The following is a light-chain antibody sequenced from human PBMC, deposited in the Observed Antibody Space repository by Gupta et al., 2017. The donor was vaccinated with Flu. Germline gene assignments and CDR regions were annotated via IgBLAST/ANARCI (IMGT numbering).Light chain of an antibody. CDR3: MSHTTSSTYV. Sequence: QSALTQPASVSGSPGQSITISCTGSSSDVGADKYVSWFEQLPDKDPKLIIYEAINRPPGVSDRFSGSKSGNTASLTISGLQAEDEADYYCMSHTTSSTYVFGSGTKVTVL. CDR1: SSDVGADKY. CDR2: EAI. V-gene: IGLV2-14*01. J-gene: IGLJ1*01.